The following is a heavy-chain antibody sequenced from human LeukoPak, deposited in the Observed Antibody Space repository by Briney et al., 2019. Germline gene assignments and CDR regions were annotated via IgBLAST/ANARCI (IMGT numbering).Heavy chain of an antibody. J-gene: IGHJ6*03. Sequence: PSETLSLTCAVYGGSFSGYYWSWIRQPPGKGLEWIGEINHSGSTNYNPSLKSRVTISVDTSKNQFSLKLSSVTAADTAVYYCAREFLWVHYYMDVWGKGTTVTVSS. CDR3: AREFLWVHYYMDV. CDR1: GGSFSGYY. V-gene: IGHV4-34*01. D-gene: IGHD1-26*01. CDR2: INHSGST.